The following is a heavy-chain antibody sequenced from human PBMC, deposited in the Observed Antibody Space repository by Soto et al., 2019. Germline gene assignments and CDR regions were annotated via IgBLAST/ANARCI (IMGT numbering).Heavy chain of an antibody. V-gene: IGHV4-34*01. CDR3: ARGGVFLLGSNFDY. D-gene: IGHD3-9*01. CDR1: GGSFSGYY. CDR2: INHSGST. Sequence: PWETLSLTCAVYGGSFSGYYWSWIRQPPGKGLEWIGEINHSGSTNYNPSLKSRATISVDTSKNQFSRKLSSVTAADTAVYYCARGGVFLLGSNFDYWGQGTLVPSPQ. J-gene: IGHJ4*02.